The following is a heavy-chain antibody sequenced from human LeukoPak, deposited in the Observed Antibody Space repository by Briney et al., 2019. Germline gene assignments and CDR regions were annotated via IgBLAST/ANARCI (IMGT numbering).Heavy chain of an antibody. CDR2: IISHGGST. Sequence: GGSLRLSCAASGFTFSSYTMHWVRQAPGKGLEYVSAIISHGGSTYYANSVQGRFTISRDNAKNSVYLQMSSLRAEDTAIYYCARLDGSGIYYNPYWGQGTMVTVSS. CDR1: GFTFSSYT. V-gene: IGHV3-64*01. CDR3: ARLDGSGIYYNPY. J-gene: IGHJ4*02. D-gene: IGHD3-10*01.